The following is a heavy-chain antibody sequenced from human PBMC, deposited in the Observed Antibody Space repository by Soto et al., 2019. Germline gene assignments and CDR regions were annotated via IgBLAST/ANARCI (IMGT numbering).Heavy chain of an antibody. D-gene: IGHD5-18*01. CDR1: GGSVSSGPYY. V-gene: IGHV4-61*01. J-gene: IGHJ4*02. CDR2: IYYTGST. Sequence: QVQLQESGPGLVKPSETLSLSCTVSGGSVSSGPYYWSWIRQPPGKGLEWIGSIYYTGSTDYNPSPGSPVSISVDRSKNQFSLKLTSVTAADTAVYYCARDRRGHSYCHDVYSLDHWGQGTLLTVSS. CDR3: ARDRRGHSYCHDVYSLDH.